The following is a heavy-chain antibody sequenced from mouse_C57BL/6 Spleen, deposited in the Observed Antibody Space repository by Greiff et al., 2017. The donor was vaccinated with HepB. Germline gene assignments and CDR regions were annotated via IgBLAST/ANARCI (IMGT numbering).Heavy chain of an antibody. Sequence: VQLQQSGAELVRPGASVKLSCKASGYTFTDYYINWVKQRPGQGLEWIARLYPGSGNTYYNEKFKGKATLTAEKSSSTAYMQLSSLTSEDSAVYFCARSRYYYGSRYFDVWGTGTTVTVSS. CDR2: LYPGSGNT. CDR1: GYTFTDYY. J-gene: IGHJ1*03. CDR3: ARSRYYYGSRYFDV. D-gene: IGHD1-1*01. V-gene: IGHV1-76*01.